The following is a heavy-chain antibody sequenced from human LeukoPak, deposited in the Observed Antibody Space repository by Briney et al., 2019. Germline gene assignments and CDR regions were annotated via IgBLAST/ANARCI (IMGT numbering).Heavy chain of an antibody. V-gene: IGHV3-7*01. CDR3: ARDSQVRAARPFDY. CDR2: IKEDGSEG. Sequence: GGSLRLSCAASGFTFSSYSMNWVRQAPGKGLEWVANIKEDGSEGYYVDSVKGRFTISRDNAKNSLYLQMNSLRAEDTAVYCCARDSQVRAARPFDYWGQGTLVTVSS. J-gene: IGHJ4*02. CDR1: GFTFSSYS. D-gene: IGHD6-6*01.